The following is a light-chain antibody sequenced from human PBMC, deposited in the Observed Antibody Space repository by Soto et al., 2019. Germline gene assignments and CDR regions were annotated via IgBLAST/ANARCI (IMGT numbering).Light chain of an antibody. V-gene: IGLV2-14*01. CDR2: NVS. CDR3: SSFTGGDSHDV. Sequence: QSVLTQPASVSGSPGQSITISCTGTNSDVGGHNYVSWYQQSPGKAPKLIISNVSNRPSGVSNRFSGSKSGITASLAISGLEAEDEGDYYCSSFTGGDSHDVFGTGTKVTVL. CDR1: NSDVGGHNY. J-gene: IGLJ1*01.